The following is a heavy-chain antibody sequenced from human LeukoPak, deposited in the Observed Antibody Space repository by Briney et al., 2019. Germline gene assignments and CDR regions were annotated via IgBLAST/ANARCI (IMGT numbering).Heavy chain of an antibody. CDR2: ISSSSTYI. CDR1: GFTFSFYS. Sequence: GGSLRLSCAASGFTFSFYSMNWVRQAPGKGLEWVSSISSSSTYIYYIDSVKGRFTVSRDNAKNSLYLQMNSLRAEDTAVYYCARVLGYCSGGSCSTYNWFDPWGQGTLVTVSS. D-gene: IGHD2-15*01. CDR3: ARVLGYCSGGSCSTYNWFDP. J-gene: IGHJ5*02. V-gene: IGHV3-21*01.